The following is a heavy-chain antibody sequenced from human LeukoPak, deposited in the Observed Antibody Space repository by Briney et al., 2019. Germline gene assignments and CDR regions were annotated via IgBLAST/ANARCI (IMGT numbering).Heavy chain of an antibody. CDR2: IFTSRST. CDR1: GVSISSYY. CDR3: ARGLILGYCSGGSCYSLGGGAFDI. J-gene: IGHJ3*02. D-gene: IGHD2-15*01. Sequence: SETLSLTCTVSGVSISSYYWSWIRQPAGKGLEWIGRIFTSRSTNDNPSLKSRVTMSVDTSKNQFSLKLSSVTAADTAVYYCARGLILGYCSGGSCYSLGGGAFDIWGQGTMVTVSS. V-gene: IGHV4-4*07.